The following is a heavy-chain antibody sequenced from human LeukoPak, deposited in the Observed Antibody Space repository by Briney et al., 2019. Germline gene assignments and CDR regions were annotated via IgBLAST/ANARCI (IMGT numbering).Heavy chain of an antibody. V-gene: IGHV4-34*01. D-gene: IGHD5-24*01. Sequence: TSETLSLTCAVYGGSFSGYYWSWIRQPPGKGLEWIGEINHSGSTNYNPSLKSRVTISVDTSKNQFSLELSSVTAADTAVYYCARRKMATNRGFDYWGQGTLVTVSS. CDR2: INHSGST. J-gene: IGHJ4*02. CDR3: ARRKMATNRGFDY. CDR1: GGSFSGYY.